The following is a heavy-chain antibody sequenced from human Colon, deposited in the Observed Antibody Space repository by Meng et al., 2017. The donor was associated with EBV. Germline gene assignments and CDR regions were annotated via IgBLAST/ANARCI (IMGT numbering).Heavy chain of an antibody. Sequence: VQVQESGPGLGEHSQTLSLTCTVSGGSRSSGNYYWSWIRQPPGKGLGWIGYIHHSGSAYYTPSLKSRVSISVDTSKNLFSLNLNSMTAAATAVYYCASFDHIPRRNYFDYWGQGTLVTVSS. V-gene: IGHV4-30-4*01. D-gene: IGHD2-21*01. CDR2: IHHSGSA. CDR1: GGSRSSGNYY. CDR3: ASFDHIPRRNYFDY. J-gene: IGHJ4*02.